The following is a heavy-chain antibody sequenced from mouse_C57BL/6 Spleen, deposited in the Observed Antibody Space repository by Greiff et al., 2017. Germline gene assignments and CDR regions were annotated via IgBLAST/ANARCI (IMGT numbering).Heavy chain of an antibody. Sequence: LQESGAELMKPGASVKLSCKATGYTFTGYWIEWVKQRPGHGLEWIGEILPGSGSTNYNEKFKGKATVTADTSSNTAYMQLSSLTTENSAIYYCARMGYYYGSCGFDYWGQGTTLTVSS. D-gene: IGHD1-1*01. CDR1: GYTFTGYW. J-gene: IGHJ2*01. CDR2: ILPGSGST. V-gene: IGHV1-9*01. CDR3: ARMGYYYGSCGFDY.